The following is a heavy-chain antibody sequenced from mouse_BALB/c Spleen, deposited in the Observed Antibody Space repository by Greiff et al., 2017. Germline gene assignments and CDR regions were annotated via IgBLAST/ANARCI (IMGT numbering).Heavy chain of an antibody. J-gene: IGHJ4*01. D-gene: IGHD1-1*01. Sequence: QVQLKQPGAELVKPGASVKLSCKASGYTFTSYWMHWVKQRPGQGLEWIGEINPSNGRTNYNEKFKSKATLTVDKSSSTAYMQLSSLTSEDSAVYYCAITTVDYAMDYWGQGTSVTVSS. CDR1: GYTFTSYW. CDR3: AITTVDYAMDY. CDR2: INPSNGRT. V-gene: IGHV1S81*02.